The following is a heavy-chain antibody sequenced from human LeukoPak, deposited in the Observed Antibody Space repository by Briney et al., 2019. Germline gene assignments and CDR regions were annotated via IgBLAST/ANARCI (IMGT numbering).Heavy chain of an antibody. Sequence: SETLSLTCAVYGGSFSGYYWCWIRQPPGKGLEWIGEINHSGSTNYNPSLKSRVTMFEDKSKNQFSLRLYSVTVADTAVYYCARHFAYSSSSYFDYWGQGSLVTVSS. CDR2: INHSGST. D-gene: IGHD6-6*01. J-gene: IGHJ4*02. CDR1: GGSFSGYY. CDR3: ARHFAYSSSSYFDY. V-gene: IGHV4-34*01.